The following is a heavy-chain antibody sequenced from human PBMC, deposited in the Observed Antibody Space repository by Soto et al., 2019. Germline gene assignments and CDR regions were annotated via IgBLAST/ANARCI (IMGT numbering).Heavy chain of an antibody. Sequence: SDPTLVNPTQTLTLTCTFSGFSLSTSGVGVGWIRQPPGKALEWLSLIFWDDDKRYSPSLKSRITVTKDTSKNEVGLTMTSMDPVDTATYYCAHFTNYYDSSGYYLYYFEYWGQGTPVTVSS. D-gene: IGHD3-22*01. J-gene: IGHJ4*02. CDR1: GFSLSTSGVG. CDR3: AHFTNYYDSSGYYLYYFEY. CDR2: IFWDDDK. V-gene: IGHV2-5*02.